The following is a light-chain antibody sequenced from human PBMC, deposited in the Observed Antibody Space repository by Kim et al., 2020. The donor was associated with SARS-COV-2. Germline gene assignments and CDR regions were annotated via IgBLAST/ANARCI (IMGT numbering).Light chain of an antibody. CDR2: VGTGGIVG. Sequence: GTLSSGYSNYKVDWYQERPGKGPRFVMRVGTGGIVGSKGDGIPDRFSVLGSGLNRYLTIKNIQEEDESDYHCGADHGSGSNFVYVFGTGTKVTVL. J-gene: IGLJ1*01. CDR1: SGYSNYK. CDR3: GADHGSGSNFVYV. V-gene: IGLV9-49*01.